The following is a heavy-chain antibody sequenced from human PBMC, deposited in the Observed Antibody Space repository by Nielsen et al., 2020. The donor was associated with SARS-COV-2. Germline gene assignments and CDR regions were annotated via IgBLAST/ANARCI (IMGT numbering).Heavy chain of an antibody. CDR2: IYYSGST. CDR3: ARVRSSSSVYYYYYMDV. V-gene: IGHV4-31*03. Sequence: LRPSCTVPGGSISSGGYYWSWIRQHPGKGLEWIGYIYYSGSTYYNPSLKSRVTISVDTSKNQFSLKLSSVTAADTAVYYCARVRSSSSVYYYYYMDVWGKGTTVTVPS. J-gene: IGHJ6*03. D-gene: IGHD6-6*01. CDR1: GGSISSGGYY.